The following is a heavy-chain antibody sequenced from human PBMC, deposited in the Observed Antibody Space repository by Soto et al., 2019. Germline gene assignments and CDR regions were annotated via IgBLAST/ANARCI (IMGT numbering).Heavy chain of an antibody. CDR2: ISNSGRTI. D-gene: IGHD3-16*01. CDR3: ARVNMITGAFDF. J-gene: IGHJ3*01. CDR1: GFTFSSYS. Sequence: GGSLRLSCATSGFTFSSYSMNWVRQAPGKGLEWVSHISNSGRTIFHADSVKGRFTTSRDTAKNSLYLQMSSLRAEDTALYYCARVNMITGAFDFWGQGTMVTVSS. V-gene: IGHV3-48*01.